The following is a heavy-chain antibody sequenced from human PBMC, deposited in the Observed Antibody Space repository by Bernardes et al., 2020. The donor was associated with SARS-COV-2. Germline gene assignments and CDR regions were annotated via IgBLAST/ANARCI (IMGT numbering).Heavy chain of an antibody. CDR1: GYSFTSYW. J-gene: IGHJ6*02. D-gene: IGHD2-2*01. CDR2: IYSSDSYT. Sequence: GESLKISCKGSGYSFTSYWISWVRQMPGKGLEWMGRIYSSDSYTNYSPSFQGHVTISADKSISTAYLKWSSLKASDTAMYYCARRGYCSSTSCSEAYGMDVWGQGTTVTVSS. CDR3: ARRGYCSSTSCSEAYGMDV. V-gene: IGHV5-10-1*01.